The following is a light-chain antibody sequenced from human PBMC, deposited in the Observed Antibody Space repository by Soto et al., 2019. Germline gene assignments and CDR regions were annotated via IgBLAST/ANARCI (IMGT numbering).Light chain of an antibody. CDR3: QQYNSYRGA. Sequence: DIQMTQSPSTLSASVGDRVTITCRASQSISSWLAWYQQKPGKTPKLLIYDASSLKSGVPSRFSGSGSGTEFTRTISSLQPDDFATYYCQQYNSYRGAFGQETKVEIK. J-gene: IGKJ1*01. CDR1: QSISSW. V-gene: IGKV1-5*01. CDR2: DAS.